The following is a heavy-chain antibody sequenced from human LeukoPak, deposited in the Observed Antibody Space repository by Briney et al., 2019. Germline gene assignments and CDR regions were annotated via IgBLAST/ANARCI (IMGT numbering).Heavy chain of an antibody. J-gene: IGHJ6*02. CDR1: GGSISSGDYY. CDR3: ARTEQLPNYYYYYGMDV. CDR2: IYYSGST. D-gene: IGHD6-13*01. Sequence: PSETLSLTCTVSGGSISSGDYYWSWIRQPPGKGLEWIGYIYYSGSTYYNPSLKSRVTISVDTSKNQFSLKLSSVTAADTAVYYCARTEQLPNYYYYYGMDVWGQGTTVTVSS. V-gene: IGHV4-30-4*01.